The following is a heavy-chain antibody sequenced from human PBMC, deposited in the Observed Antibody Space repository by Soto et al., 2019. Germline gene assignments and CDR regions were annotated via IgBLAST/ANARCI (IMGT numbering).Heavy chain of an antibody. J-gene: IGHJ6*02. D-gene: IGHD2-2*01. Sequence: SETLSLTCTVSGGSVSSGSYYWTWIRQPPGKGLEWIANIYYRGSTSYNPSLKSRVTISLDTSKNQFSLKLSSVTAADTAVYYCARHVPYCSDTSHCAYGMDVWGQGTTVTVSS. CDR2: IYYRGST. CDR1: GGSVSSGSYY. V-gene: IGHV4-61*01. CDR3: ARHVPYCSDTSHCAYGMDV.